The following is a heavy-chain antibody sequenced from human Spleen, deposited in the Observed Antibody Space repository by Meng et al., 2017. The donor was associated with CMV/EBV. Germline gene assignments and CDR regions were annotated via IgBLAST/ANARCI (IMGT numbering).Heavy chain of an antibody. V-gene: IGHV4-4*07. D-gene: IGHD3-22*01. CDR3: ARDYPSMIGFWRRMNWFDP. J-gene: IGHJ5*02. CDR1: GGSISSYY. CDR2: IYTSGST. Sequence: GPCLVQPSETLSLSCTVSGGSISSYYWNWIRQPAGKGLEWIGRIYTSGSTNYNPSLKSRVTMSVDTSKNQFSLKLSSVTAADTAVYYCARDYPSMIGFWRRMNWFDPWGQGTLVTVSS.